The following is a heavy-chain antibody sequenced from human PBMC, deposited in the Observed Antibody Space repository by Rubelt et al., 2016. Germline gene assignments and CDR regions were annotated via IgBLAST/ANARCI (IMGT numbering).Heavy chain of an antibody. J-gene: IGHJ5*02. V-gene: IGHV1-3*01. Sequence: QVQLVQSGAEVKKPGASVKVSCKASGYTFTSYAMHWVRQAPGQRLEWMGWINAGNGNTKYSQKFQGRVTITRDTSASTACIELSSLRSEDTAVYYCARVIWGSGWSNNWFDPWGQGTLVTVS. CDR2: INAGNGNT. CDR3: ARVIWGSGWSNNWFDP. CDR1: GYTFTSYA. D-gene: IGHD6-19*01.